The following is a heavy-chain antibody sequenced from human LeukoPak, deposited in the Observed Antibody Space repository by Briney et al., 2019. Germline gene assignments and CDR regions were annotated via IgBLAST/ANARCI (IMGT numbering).Heavy chain of an antibody. Sequence: GRSLRLSCAASGFTFSSYAMHWVRQAPGKGLEWVAVISYDGSNKYYADSVKGRFTISRDNSKNTLYLQMNSLRAGDTAAYYCARGVAVAGTRWYYFDYWGQGTLVTVSS. CDR2: ISYDGSNK. CDR1: GFTFSSYA. J-gene: IGHJ4*02. D-gene: IGHD6-19*01. CDR3: ARGVAVAGTRWYYFDY. V-gene: IGHV3-30-3*01.